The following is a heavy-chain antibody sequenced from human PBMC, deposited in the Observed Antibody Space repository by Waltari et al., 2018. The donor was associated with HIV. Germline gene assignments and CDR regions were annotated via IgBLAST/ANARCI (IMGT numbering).Heavy chain of an antibody. J-gene: IGHJ4*02. CDR3: ARHKNRGGYFPVDF. D-gene: IGHD1-26*01. Sequence: QLQLHESGSGLVKPSETLSLTRIVSGFSISSNNYYWGWIRQPPRKGLEWIGNIFFCGTTNYTPSLGSRVTISIDTSKSEFSLNLDSVNAADTAIYSCARHKNRGGYFPVDFWGQGTLVAVSS. V-gene: IGHV4-39*07. CDR1: GFSISSNNYY. CDR2: IFFCGTT.